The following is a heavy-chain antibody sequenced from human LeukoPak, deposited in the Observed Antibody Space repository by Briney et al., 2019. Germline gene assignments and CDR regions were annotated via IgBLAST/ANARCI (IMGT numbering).Heavy chain of an antibody. Sequence: GGSLRLSCAASGFTFSGYWMYWVRQARGKGLVWVSLFYSDGSSTNYADSVKGRFTISRDNAKNRLYVQMNSLRAEDTAVYYCATGSGLWSPDYWGQGTLVTVSS. D-gene: IGHD5-18*01. V-gene: IGHV3-74*01. CDR1: GFTFSGYW. CDR3: ATGSGLWSPDY. J-gene: IGHJ4*02. CDR2: FYSDGSST.